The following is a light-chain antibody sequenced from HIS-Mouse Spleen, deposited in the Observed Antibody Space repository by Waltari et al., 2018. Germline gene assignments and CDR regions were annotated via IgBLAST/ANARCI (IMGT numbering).Light chain of an antibody. V-gene: IGLV1-40*01. Sequence: QSVLTQPPSVSGAPGQRVTISCTGSSSNIGAGYDVHWYQQLPGTAPKLLIYRNRVRPSGLPDRFSGSKSGTSASLAITGLQAEDEADYYCQSYDSSLSAHYVFGTGTKVTVL. CDR2: RNR. J-gene: IGLJ1*01. CDR3: QSYDSSLSAHYV. CDR1: SSNIGAGYD.